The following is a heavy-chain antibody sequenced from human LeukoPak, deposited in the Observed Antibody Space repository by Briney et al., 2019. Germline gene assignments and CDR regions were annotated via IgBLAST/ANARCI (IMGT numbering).Heavy chain of an antibody. J-gene: IGHJ3*02. CDR1: GFTFSSHW. D-gene: IGHD6-13*01. Sequence: QSGGSLRLSCAGSGFTFSSHWMSWVRQAPGKGLEWVANIQQDGDGKYYVDSVKGRFTISRDNAKNSLYLQMNSLRAEDTAVYYCAKDLGQQLARSVGGFDIWGQGTMVTVSS. CDR3: AKDLGQQLARSVGGFDI. V-gene: IGHV3-7*03. CDR2: IQQDGDGK.